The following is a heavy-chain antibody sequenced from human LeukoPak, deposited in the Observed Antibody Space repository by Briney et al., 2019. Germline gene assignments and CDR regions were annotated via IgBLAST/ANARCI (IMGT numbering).Heavy chain of an antibody. Sequence: SETLSLACTVSGGSISSYYWNWIRQPPGKGLEWIGYVYYSGTTNYNPSLVSRVTISVDTSKNQFSLKLRSVTAADTAVYYCARTRGYSGYEVSTYGMDVWGQGTTVTVSS. CDR3: ARTRGYSGYEVSTYGMDV. CDR1: GGSISSYY. D-gene: IGHD5-12*01. J-gene: IGHJ6*02. CDR2: VYYSGTT. V-gene: IGHV4-59*01.